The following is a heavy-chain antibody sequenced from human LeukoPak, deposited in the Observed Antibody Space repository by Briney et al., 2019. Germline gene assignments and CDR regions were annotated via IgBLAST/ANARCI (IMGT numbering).Heavy chain of an antibody. CDR1: GFTFSDYY. V-gene: IGHV3-11*01. J-gene: IGHJ4*02. Sequence: GGSLRLSCAASGFTFSDYYMSWIRQAPGKGLEWVSYSSYSGSNIYYADSVMGRFSISRDNAKNSLYLQMNSLRAEDTAVYFCAKSRSGSANWALQIFDNWGQGTLVTVSS. D-gene: IGHD1-1*01. CDR3: AKSRSGSANWALQIFDN. CDR2: SSYSGSNI.